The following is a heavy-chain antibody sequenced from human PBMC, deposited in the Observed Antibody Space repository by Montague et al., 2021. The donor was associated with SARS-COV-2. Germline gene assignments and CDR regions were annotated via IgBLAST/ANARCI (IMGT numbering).Heavy chain of an antibody. D-gene: IGHD1/OR15-1a*01. CDR3: AGGQQMNYFDF. Sequence: SETLSLTCAVSGASITTYYWSWIRQPPGQVLEWIGHIYYNEKTNYNPSLKSRVTITMDTPKNHFSLKVTSVTAADTALYFCAGGQQMNYFDFWGQATLVIVSS. J-gene: IGHJ4*02. CDR1: GASITTYY. CDR2: IYYNEKT. V-gene: IGHV4-59*13.